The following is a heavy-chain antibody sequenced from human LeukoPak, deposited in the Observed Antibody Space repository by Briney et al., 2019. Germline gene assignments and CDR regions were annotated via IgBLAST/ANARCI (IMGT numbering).Heavy chain of an antibody. V-gene: IGHV4-4*07. D-gene: IGHD4-17*01. CDR3: ARDCPVTIKASYYYYYMDV. J-gene: IGHJ6*03. CDR1: GGSISSYY. CDR2: IYTSGST. Sequence: SETLSLTCTVSGGSISSYYWSWIRQPAGKGLEWIGRIYTSGSTNYNPSLKSRVTMSVDTSKNQFSLKLSSVTAADTAVYYCARDCPVTIKASYYYYYMDVWGEGTTVTISS.